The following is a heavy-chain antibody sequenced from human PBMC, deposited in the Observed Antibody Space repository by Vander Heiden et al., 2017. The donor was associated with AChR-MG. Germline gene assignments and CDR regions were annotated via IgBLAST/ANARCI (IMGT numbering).Heavy chain of an antibody. CDR3: ARVGGQWLAYYFDY. CDR2: IYSGGST. Sequence: EVQRVETGGGLIRRLGSLRPSCAASGFTVSSNYMSWVRQAPGKGLEWVSVIYSGGSTYYADSVKGRFTISRDNSKNTLYLQMNSLRAEDTAVYYCARVGGQWLAYYFDYWGKGTLVTVS. D-gene: IGHD6-19*01. V-gene: IGHV3-53*02. J-gene: IGHJ4*02. CDR1: GFTVSSNY.